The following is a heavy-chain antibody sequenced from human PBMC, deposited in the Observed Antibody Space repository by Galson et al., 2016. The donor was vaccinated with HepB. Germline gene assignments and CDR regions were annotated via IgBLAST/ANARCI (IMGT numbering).Heavy chain of an antibody. D-gene: IGHD4-17*01. CDR3: ARDSSPGVTVPFDY. Sequence: SLRLSCAASGFTFRSYSMNWVRQAPGKGLEWVSYISSSSGTIYYADSVKGRFNISRDNAKNSLFLQMNSLRDDHTALYYCARDSSPGVTVPFDYWGQGTLVPVSS. J-gene: IGHJ4*02. V-gene: IGHV3-48*02. CDR2: ISSSSGTI. CDR1: GFTFRSYS.